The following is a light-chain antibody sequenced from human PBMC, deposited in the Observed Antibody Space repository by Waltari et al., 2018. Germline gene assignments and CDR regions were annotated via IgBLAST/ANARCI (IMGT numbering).Light chain of an antibody. CDR1: SSHVGSYNL. CDR3: CSYAGSSRGV. V-gene: IGLV2-23*02. Sequence: QSALTQPASVPGSPGQSITISCPGTSSHVGSYNLVSWYQQHPGKAPKLIIYEVSKRPSGVSNRFSGSKSGNTASLTISGLQAEDEADYYCCSYAGSSRGVFGGGTKLTVL. CDR2: EVS. J-gene: IGLJ3*02.